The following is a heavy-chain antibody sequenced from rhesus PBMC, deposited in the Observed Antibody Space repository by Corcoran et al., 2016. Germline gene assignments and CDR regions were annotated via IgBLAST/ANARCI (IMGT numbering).Heavy chain of an antibody. CDR1: GFTFSSYV. CDR2: ILYDGSKK. CDR3: ARAALQFLDWLAYGLDS. V-gene: IGHV3-54*02. J-gene: IGHJ6*01. D-gene: IGHD3-3*01. Sequence: EVQLVESGGGLVQPGGSLRLSCAASGFTFSSYVMHWVRQAPGKGLEWVAFILYDGSKKYYADSVTYRLTIYRDNSKNMLYLKMNNLKLEDTAVYYCARAALQFLDWLAYGLDSWGQGVVVTVSS.